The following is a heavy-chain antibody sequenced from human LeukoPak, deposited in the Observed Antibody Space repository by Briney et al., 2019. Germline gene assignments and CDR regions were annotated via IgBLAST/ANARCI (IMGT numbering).Heavy chain of an antibody. CDR1: GGSISSGGYY. J-gene: IGHJ4*02. D-gene: IGHD3-10*01. V-gene: IGHV4-31*03. Sequence: PSQTLSLTCTVSGGSISSGGYYWSWIRQHPGKGLEWIGYIYYSGSTYYNPSLKSRVTISVDTSKNQFSLKLSSVTAADTAVYYCAILRGLSYYGSGSYHYFDYWGQGTLVTVSS. CDR2: IYYSGST. CDR3: AILRGLSYYGSGSYHYFDY.